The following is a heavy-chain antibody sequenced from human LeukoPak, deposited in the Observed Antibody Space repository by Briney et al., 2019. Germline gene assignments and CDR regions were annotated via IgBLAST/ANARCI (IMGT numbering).Heavy chain of an antibody. CDR3: ARDSHSSGWLLLYFDL. J-gene: IGHJ2*01. D-gene: IGHD6-19*01. Sequence: HTGGSLRLSCAASGFTFSSYDMSWVRQAPGKGLEWVAVIWYDGSNKYYADSVKGRFTISRDNSKNTLYLQMNSLRAEDTAVYYCARDSHSSGWLLLYFDLWGRGTLVTVSS. V-gene: IGHV3-33*08. CDR2: IWYDGSNK. CDR1: GFTFSSYD.